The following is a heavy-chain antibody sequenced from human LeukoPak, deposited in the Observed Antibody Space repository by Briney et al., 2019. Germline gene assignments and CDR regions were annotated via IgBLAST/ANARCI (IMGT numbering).Heavy chain of an antibody. Sequence: GGSLRLSCAASGFPFSNYEMNWVRQAPGGGLEWVSYIGSSSTIYYADSAKGRFTISRDNVNNLLYLQMNSLRTEDTAVYYCARAGANRYYYYALDVWGQGTTVTVSS. CDR1: GFPFSNYE. CDR3: ARAGANRYYYYALDV. CDR2: IGSSSTI. D-gene: IGHD1/OR15-1a*01. J-gene: IGHJ6*02. V-gene: IGHV3-69-1*01.